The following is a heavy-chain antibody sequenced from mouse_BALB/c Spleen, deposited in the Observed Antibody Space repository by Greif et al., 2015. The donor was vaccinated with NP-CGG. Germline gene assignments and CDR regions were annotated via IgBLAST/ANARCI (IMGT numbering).Heavy chain of an antibody. Sequence: EVKLVESGPGLVKPSQSLSLTCSVTGYSITSGYYWNWIRQFPGNKLEWMGYISYDGSNNYNPSLKNRISITRDTSKNQFFLKLNSVTTEDTATYYCANYYGYGWAYWGQGTLVTVSA. V-gene: IGHV3-6*02. CDR1: GYSITSGYY. J-gene: IGHJ3*01. CDR2: ISYDGSN. D-gene: IGHD1-2*01. CDR3: ANYYGYGWAY.